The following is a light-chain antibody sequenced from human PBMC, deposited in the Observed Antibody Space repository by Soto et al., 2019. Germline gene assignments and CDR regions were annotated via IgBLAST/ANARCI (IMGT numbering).Light chain of an antibody. CDR2: AAS. J-gene: IGKJ4*01. CDR3: LQHSSYPLT. CDR1: QGISIY. Sequence: DIQMTQSPSAMSASVGDRVTITCRASQGISIYLGWFQQKPGQVPKRLIYAASNLQSGVPSRFSASGSGTEFTITISSLQPEDFATYYCLQHSSYPLTFGGGTKVDIK. V-gene: IGKV1-17*03.